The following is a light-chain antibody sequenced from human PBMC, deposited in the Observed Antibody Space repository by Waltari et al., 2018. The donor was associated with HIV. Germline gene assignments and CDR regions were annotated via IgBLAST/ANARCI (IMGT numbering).Light chain of an antibody. CDR3: SSFVDRDGFYVL. J-gene: IGLJ2*01. V-gene: IGLV2-8*01. Sequence: QSALTHPPSASGSPGPSVTLSSTGSNNAIGSYAYFSWYQVHPGKAPQRVISEVNKRPSGVSDRFSGSKSANTACLTVSGLQSEDEADYYCSSFVDRDGFYVLFGGGTRLTVL. CDR1: NNAIGSYAY. CDR2: EVN.